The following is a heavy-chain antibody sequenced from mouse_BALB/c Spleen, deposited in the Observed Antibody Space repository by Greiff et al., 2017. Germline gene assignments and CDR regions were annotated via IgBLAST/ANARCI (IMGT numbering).Heavy chain of an antibody. Sequence: VQLKQSGGGLVQPGGSLKLSCAASGFTFSSYGMSWVRQTPDKRLELVATINSNGGSTYYPDSVKGRFTISRDNAKNTLYLQMSSLKSEDTAMYYCARDGNYGAWFAYWGQGTLVTVSA. D-gene: IGHD2-1*01. J-gene: IGHJ3*01. CDR3: ARDGNYGAWFAY. CDR2: INSNGGST. V-gene: IGHV5-6-3*01. CDR1: GFTFSSYG.